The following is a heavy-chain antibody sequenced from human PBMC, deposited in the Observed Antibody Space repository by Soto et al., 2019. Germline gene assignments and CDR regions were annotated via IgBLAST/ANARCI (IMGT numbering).Heavy chain of an antibody. D-gene: IGHD6-19*01. V-gene: IGHV3-11*01. Sequence: GGSLRLSCAACGFTFSDYYMSWIRQAQGKGLDWVSYISSSGSTIYYADSVKGRFTISRDNAKNSLYLQMNSLRAEDTAVYYCATAQWLVPYYFDYWGQGTLVTVSS. J-gene: IGHJ4*02. CDR3: ATAQWLVPYYFDY. CDR2: ISSSGSTI. CDR1: GFTFSDYY.